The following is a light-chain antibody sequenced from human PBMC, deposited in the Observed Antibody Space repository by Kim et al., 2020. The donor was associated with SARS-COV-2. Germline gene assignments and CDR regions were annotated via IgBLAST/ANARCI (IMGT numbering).Light chain of an antibody. J-gene: IGKJ3*01. CDR3: MQGTHSTLT. Sequence: PASISCRASQSLVYSDGNICLNWFHQKPGQSPRHLIFKVSNRYSGVPDRFICGGSCTGFVLQTSRGKAEDVRVFYFMQGTHSTLTFGAGTKVCIK. CDR2: KVS. CDR1: QSLVYSDGNIC. V-gene: IGKV2-30*01.